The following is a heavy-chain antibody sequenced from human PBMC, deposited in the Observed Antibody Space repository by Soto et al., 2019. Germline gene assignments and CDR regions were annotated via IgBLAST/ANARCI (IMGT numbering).Heavy chain of an antibody. CDR3: ARLAAIHDAFDI. J-gene: IGHJ3*02. D-gene: IGHD6-25*01. V-gene: IGHV4-59*08. Sequence: QVQLQESGPGLVKPSETLSLTCTVSGGSISSYYWSWIRQPPGKGLEWIGYIYYSGSTNYNPSLKSRVIISVDTSKNQFSLKLSSVTAADTAVYYCARLAAIHDAFDIWGQGTMVTVSS. CDR2: IYYSGST. CDR1: GGSISSYY.